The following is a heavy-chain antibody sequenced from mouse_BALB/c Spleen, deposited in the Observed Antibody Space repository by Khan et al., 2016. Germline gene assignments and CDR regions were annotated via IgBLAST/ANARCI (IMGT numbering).Heavy chain of an antibody. J-gene: IGHJ3*01. CDR3: AGSGFDFASFAY. V-gene: IGHV3-2*02. CDR2: LTHSGST. D-gene: IGHD2-13*01. CDR1: GYSITSDYA. Sequence: EVQLQESGPGLVRPSQSLSLTCAVTGYSITSDYAWNWIRQFPGNKLEWMGYLTHSGSTTFHPSLSSRISVTRDTSKNQFFLQLSSVTTEDTATYYCAGSGFDFASFAYGDQGTLVTVSA.